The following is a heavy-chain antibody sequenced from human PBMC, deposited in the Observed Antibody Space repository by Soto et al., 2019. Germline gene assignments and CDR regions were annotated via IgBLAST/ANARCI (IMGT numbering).Heavy chain of an antibody. J-gene: IGHJ4*02. V-gene: IGHV1-3*01. Sequence: GASVKVSCKASGYTFTTYAMHWVRQAPGQRLEWMGWINAGNGNTKYSQKFQDRVTITRDTSANTAYMELSSLRSEDTAVYYCARDRSSDWSFDHWGQGTLVTVS. CDR3: ARDRSSDWSFDH. CDR2: INAGNGNT. D-gene: IGHD3-9*01. CDR1: GYTFTTYA.